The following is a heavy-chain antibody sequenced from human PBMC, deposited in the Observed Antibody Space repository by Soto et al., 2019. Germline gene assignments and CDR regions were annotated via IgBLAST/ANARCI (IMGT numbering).Heavy chain of an antibody. CDR2: ISGYDGRT. CDR1: GYTFTRYG. CDR3: AREGDVSYYYYGMDV. D-gene: IGHD2-21*02. V-gene: IGHV1-18*01. J-gene: IGHJ6*02. Sequence: QVHLVQSGAEVKKPGASVKVSCKTSGYTFTRYGISWVRQAPGQGLEWMGWISGYDGRTNFAQKVQDRVTMTTETSTSTVYMELRSLSSDDTAVYYCAREGDVSYYYYGMDVWGQGTTVTVSS.